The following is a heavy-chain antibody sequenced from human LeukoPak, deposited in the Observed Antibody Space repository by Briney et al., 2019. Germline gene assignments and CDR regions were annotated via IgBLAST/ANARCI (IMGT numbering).Heavy chain of an antibody. CDR3: ARDGITTGGTVHNWFDH. Sequence: GGSLRLSCAASGFTFSSYAMSWVRQAPGKGLEWFSVFSGGWCSTYYADSVKARFPISRDNSKNTLYLQMNSLRAEDTAVYYCARDGITTGGTVHNWFDHWGQGTLVTVSS. CDR2: FSGGWCST. D-gene: IGHD6-13*01. CDR1: GFTFSSYA. V-gene: IGHV3-23*01. J-gene: IGHJ5*02.